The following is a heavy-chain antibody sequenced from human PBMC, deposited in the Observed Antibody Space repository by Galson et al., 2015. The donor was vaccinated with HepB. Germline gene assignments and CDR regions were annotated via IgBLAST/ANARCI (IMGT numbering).Heavy chain of an antibody. Sequence: SVKVSCKASGYTFTSYYMHWVRQATGQGLEWMGIINPSGGSTSYAQKFQGRVTMTRDTSTSTVYMELSSLRSEDTAVYYCARASPVATIGHGWFDPWGQGTLVTVSS. D-gene: IGHD5-12*01. CDR2: INPSGGST. J-gene: IGHJ5*02. CDR1: GYTFTSYY. CDR3: ARASPVATIGHGWFDP. V-gene: IGHV1-46*03.